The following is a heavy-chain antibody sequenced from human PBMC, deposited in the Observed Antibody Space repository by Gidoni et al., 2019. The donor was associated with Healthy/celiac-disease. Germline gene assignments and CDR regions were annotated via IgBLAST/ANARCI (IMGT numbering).Heavy chain of an antibody. J-gene: IGHJ2*01. CDR3: ARGDPTAMGYFDL. V-gene: IGHV1-69*04. CDR1: GVTFSSYA. Sequence: QVQLVQSGAEVKKPGSSVKVSCKASGVTFSSYAISWVRQAPGQGLEWMGRIIPILGIANYAQKFQGRVTITADKSTSTAYMELSSLRSEDTAVYYCARGDPTAMGYFDLWGRGTLVTVSS. CDR2: IIPILGIA. D-gene: IGHD5-18*01.